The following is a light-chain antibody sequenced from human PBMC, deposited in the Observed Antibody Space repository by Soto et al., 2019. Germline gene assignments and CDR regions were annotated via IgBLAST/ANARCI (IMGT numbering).Light chain of an antibody. CDR1: QGISNH. Sequence: DIQMTQSPSSLSAYVGDTVTITCRASQGISNHLAWFQQKAGKAPKALIFAASALQGGVPSRFSGSVSGTDFTLTISSLLPDDFATYYCQHYLSYPVTFGQGTRLEVK. CDR3: QHYLSYPVT. CDR2: AAS. J-gene: IGKJ5*01. V-gene: IGKV1-16*01.